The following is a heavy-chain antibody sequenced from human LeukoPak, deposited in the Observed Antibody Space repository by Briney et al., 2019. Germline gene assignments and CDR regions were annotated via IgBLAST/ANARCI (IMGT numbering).Heavy chain of an antibody. D-gene: IGHD3-22*01. J-gene: IGHJ6*02. CDR3: AKGFRPFGYYYDSSGYYYYYYGMDV. Sequence: GGSLRLSCAASGFTFSSYGMHWVRQAPGKGLEWVAVISYDGSNKYYADSVKGRFTISRDNSKNTLYLQMNSLRAEDTAVYYCAKGFRPFGYYYDSSGYYYYYYGMDVWGQGTTVTVSS. CDR2: ISYDGSNK. V-gene: IGHV3-30*18. CDR1: GFTFSSYG.